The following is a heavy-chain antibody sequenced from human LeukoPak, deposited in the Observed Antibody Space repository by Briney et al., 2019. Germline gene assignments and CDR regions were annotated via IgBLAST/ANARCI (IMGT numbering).Heavy chain of an antibody. CDR3: AGSGSYFHWFDP. CDR1: GGSISSGGYY. CDR2: IYYSGST. J-gene: IGHJ5*02. D-gene: IGHD1-26*01. V-gene: IGHV4-31*03. Sequence: SQTLSLTCTVSGGSISSGGYYWSWIRQHPGKDLEWIGYIYYSGSTYYNPSLKSRVTISVDTSKNQFSLKLSSVTAADTAVYYCAGSGSYFHWFDPWGQGTLVTVSS.